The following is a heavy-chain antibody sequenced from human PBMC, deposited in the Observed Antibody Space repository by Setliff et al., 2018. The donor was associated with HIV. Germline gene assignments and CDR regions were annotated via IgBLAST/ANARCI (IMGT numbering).Heavy chain of an antibody. CDR3: ARDVAVAATEF. D-gene: IGHD6-19*01. CDR1: GYTFTDYY. Sequence: GASVKVSCKASGYTFTDYYIHWVRQAPGQGLEWMGWINSASGGTNYAQNFQGRVTVTRDTSINTAYVELNSLKSDDTAVYYCARDVAVAATEFWGQGIQVTVSS. V-gene: IGHV1-2*02. J-gene: IGHJ4*02. CDR2: INSASGGT.